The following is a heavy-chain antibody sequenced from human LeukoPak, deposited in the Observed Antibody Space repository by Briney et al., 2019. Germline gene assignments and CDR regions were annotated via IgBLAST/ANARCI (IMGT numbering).Heavy chain of an antibody. Sequence: GESLKISCKGSGYSFTSYWIGWVRQMPGKGLEWMGIIYPGDSDTRYSPSFQGQVTISADESISTAYLQWSSLKASDTAMYYCARLPPGTLERHWDAFDIWGQGTMVTVSS. J-gene: IGHJ3*02. CDR2: IYPGDSDT. CDR3: ARLPPGTLERHWDAFDI. D-gene: IGHD1-1*01. CDR1: GYSFTSYW. V-gene: IGHV5-51*01.